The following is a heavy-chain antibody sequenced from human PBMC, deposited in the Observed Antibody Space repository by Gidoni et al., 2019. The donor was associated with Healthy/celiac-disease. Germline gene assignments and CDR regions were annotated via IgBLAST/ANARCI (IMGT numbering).Heavy chain of an antibody. V-gene: IGHV2-5*02. Sequence: QITLKESGPTLVKPTQTLTLTCTFSGFSLSTSGVGVGWIRQPPGKALEWLALIYWDDDKRYSPSLKSRLTITKDTSKNQVVLTMTNMDPVDTATYYCAHRLGWGSSGWYFNWFDPWGQGTLVTVSS. J-gene: IGHJ5*02. CDR2: IYWDDDK. CDR3: AHRLGWGSSGWYFNWFDP. D-gene: IGHD6-19*01. CDR1: GFSLSTSGVG.